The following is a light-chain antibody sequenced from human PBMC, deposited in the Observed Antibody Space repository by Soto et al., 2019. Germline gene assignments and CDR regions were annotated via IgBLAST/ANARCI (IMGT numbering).Light chain of an antibody. J-gene: IGLJ1*01. CDR2: EVS. CDR1: ISDVGGYNY. V-gene: IGLV2-14*01. CDR3: SSYTSSSTIYV. Sequence: QCLLTQPSSLSGSPGQSITISCTGTISDVGGYNYVSWYQQHPGKAPKLMIYEVSNRPSGVSNRFSGSKSGNTASLTISGLQAEDEADDYCSSYTSSSTIYVFGTGTKVTVL.